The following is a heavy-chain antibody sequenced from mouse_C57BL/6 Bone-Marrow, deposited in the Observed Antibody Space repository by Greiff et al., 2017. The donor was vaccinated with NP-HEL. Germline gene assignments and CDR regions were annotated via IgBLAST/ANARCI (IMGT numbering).Heavy chain of an antibody. Sequence: EVMLVESEGGLVQPGSSMKLSCTASGFTFSDYYMAWVRQVPEKGLEWVANINYDGSSTYYLDSLKSRFIISRDNAKNILYLQMSSLKSEDTATYYCARVRNSWFAYWGQGTLVTVSA. CDR1: GFTFSDYY. V-gene: IGHV5-16*01. CDR2: INYDGSST. CDR3: ARVRNSWFAY. J-gene: IGHJ3*01.